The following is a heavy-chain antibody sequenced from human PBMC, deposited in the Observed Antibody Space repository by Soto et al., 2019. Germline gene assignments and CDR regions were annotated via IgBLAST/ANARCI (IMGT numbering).Heavy chain of an antibody. D-gene: IGHD1-7*01. CDR1: GGTFSSYT. CDR2: IIPLLGIA. CDR3: ARAHGGYRLELSYYYMDV. V-gene: IGHV1-69*02. Sequence: QVQLVQSGAEVKKPGSSVKVSCKASGGTFSSYTISWVRQAPGHGLEWMGRIIPLLGIANYAQKFQGRVTITADKSTSTAYLELSSLRSEDTAVYYCARAHGGYRLELSYYYMDVWGKGTTVTVSS. J-gene: IGHJ6*03.